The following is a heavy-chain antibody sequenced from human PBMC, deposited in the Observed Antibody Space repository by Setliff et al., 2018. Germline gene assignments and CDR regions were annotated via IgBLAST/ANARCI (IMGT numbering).Heavy chain of an antibody. CDR2: FHTGGST. Sequence: SETLSLTCTVSGDSNSSGSYYWTWIRQPAGKGLEWIGHFHTGGSTNYNRSLRGRVSISVDTSKNQFSLKPSSVTAADTATYYCARAGPTVTFFRVLVISWWDPWGQGSLVTVSS. CDR1: GDSNSSGSYY. J-gene: IGHJ5*02. V-gene: IGHV4-61*09. CDR3: ARAGPTVTFFRVLVISWWDP. D-gene: IGHD3-3*01.